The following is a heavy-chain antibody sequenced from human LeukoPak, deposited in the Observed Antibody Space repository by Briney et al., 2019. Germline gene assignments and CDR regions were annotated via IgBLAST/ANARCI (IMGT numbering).Heavy chain of an antibody. CDR1: GYTLTELS. CDR2: INPNSGGT. V-gene: IGHV1-2*02. D-gene: IGHD4-17*01. J-gene: IGHJ4*02. Sequence: ASVKVSCKVSGYTLTELSMFWVRQAPGQGLEWMGWINPNSGGTNYAQKFQGRVTMTRDTSISTAYMELSRLRSDDTAVYYCAGSDYGDSYFDYWGQGTLVTVSS. CDR3: AGSDYGDSYFDY.